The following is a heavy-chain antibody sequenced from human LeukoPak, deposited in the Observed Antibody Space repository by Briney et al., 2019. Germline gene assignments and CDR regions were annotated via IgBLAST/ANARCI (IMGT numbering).Heavy chain of an antibody. D-gene: IGHD3-22*01. CDR2: ISDSGGTT. CDR1: GITLSNYG. CDR3: AKRGVVIRVILVGFHKQANYFDS. J-gene: IGHJ4*02. V-gene: IGHV3-23*01. Sequence: GGSLRLSCAVSGITLSNYGMSWVRQAPGKGLQWVAGISDSGGTTKYADSVKGRFTISRDNPRNTPYLQMSSLRPEDTAVYFCAKRGVVIRVILVGFHKQANYFDSWGQGVLVTVSS.